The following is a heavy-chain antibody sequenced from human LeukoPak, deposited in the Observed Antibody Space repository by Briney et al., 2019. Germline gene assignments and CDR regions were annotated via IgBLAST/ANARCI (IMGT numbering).Heavy chain of an antibody. V-gene: IGHV4-39*01. CDR2: IYYSKNT. J-gene: IGHJ4*02. CDR1: GGSISSSSAY. CDR3: VSPRGFSYGYFDY. D-gene: IGHD5-18*01. Sequence: PSETQSLTCTVSGGSISSSSAYWGWVRQPPGKGLEWIGSIYYSKNTYYNPSLKSRVTISADTSKNQFSPTLGSVSATDTAVYYCVSPRGFSYGYFDYWGQGTLVTVSS.